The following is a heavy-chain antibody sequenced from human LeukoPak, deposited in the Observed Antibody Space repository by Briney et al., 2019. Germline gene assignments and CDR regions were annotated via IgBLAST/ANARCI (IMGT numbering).Heavy chain of an antibody. D-gene: IGHD2-21*02. J-gene: IGHJ4*02. CDR1: GFTFSNAW. Sequence: GGSLRLSCAASGFTFSNAWMSWVRQAPGKGLEWVSAISGTGGNTYYADSVKGRFTISRDNAKNSLYLQMNSLRAEDTAVYYCARVRAYCGGDCYSVFDYWGQGTLVTVSS. CDR2: ISGTGGNT. CDR3: ARVRAYCGGDCYSVFDY. V-gene: IGHV3-21*01.